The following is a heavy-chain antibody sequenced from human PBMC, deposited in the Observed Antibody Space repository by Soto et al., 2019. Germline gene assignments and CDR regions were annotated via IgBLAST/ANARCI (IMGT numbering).Heavy chain of an antibody. D-gene: IGHD1-26*01. Sequence: PSETLSLTCTVSGGSISSGGYYWSWIRQHPGKGLEWIGYIYYSGSTYYNPSLKSRVTISVDTSKNQFSLKLSSVTAADTAVYYCARDWGSGSCLDYWGQGTLVTVSS. CDR2: IYYSGST. CDR3: ARDWGSGSCLDY. J-gene: IGHJ4*02. V-gene: IGHV4-31*03. CDR1: GGSISSGGYY.